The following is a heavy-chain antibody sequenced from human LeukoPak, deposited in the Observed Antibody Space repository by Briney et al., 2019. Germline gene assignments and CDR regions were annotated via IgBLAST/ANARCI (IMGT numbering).Heavy chain of an antibody. V-gene: IGHV3-66*01. CDR1: GFTVRDNY. D-gene: IGHD3-10*01. CDR2: IYSGGST. Sequence: GGSLRLSCAASGFTVRDNYMSWVRQAPGKGLEWVSVIYSGGSTYYADSVKGRFTISRDNSKNTLYLQMNSLRAEDTAVYFCATGERMVRGDGVDYWGQGTLVTVSS. CDR3: ATGERMVRGDGVDY. J-gene: IGHJ4*02.